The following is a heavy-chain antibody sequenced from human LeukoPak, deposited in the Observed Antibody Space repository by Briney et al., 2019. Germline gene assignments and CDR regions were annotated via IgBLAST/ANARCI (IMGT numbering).Heavy chain of an antibody. CDR1: GGSISSSSYY. D-gene: IGHD1-26*01. Sequence: PSETLSLTCTVSGGSISSSSYYWGWIRQPPGKGLEWIGSIYYSGSTYYNPSLKSRVTISVDTSKNQFSLKLSSVTAADTAVYYCARVGESYFPPYYYYYMDVWGKGTTVTISS. CDR3: ARVGESYFPPYYYYYMDV. CDR2: IYYSGST. V-gene: IGHV4-39*07. J-gene: IGHJ6*03.